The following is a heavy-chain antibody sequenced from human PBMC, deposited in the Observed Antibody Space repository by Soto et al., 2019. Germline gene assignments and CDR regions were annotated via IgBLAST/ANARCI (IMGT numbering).Heavy chain of an antibody. V-gene: IGHV3-11*01. D-gene: IGHD6-6*01. CDR3: AVQYSSSSVEF. CDR2: ISSGASTI. Sequence: QVQLVESGGGLVKPGGSLRLSCAASGFTFSDYYMNWIRQAPGKGLEWVSYISSGASTIYYADSVKGRFTISRDNAKNSLYLQMNSLRAEDTAVYYCAVQYSSSSVEFWGQGTLVTVSS. J-gene: IGHJ4*02. CDR1: GFTFSDYY.